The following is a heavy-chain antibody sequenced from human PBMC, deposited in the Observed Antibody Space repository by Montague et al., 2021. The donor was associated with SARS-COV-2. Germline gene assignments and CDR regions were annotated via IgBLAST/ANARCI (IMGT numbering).Heavy chain of an antibody. Sequence: SETLSLTCSVSGGYISSSSSYWGWIRQPPGMGLEWIGSIYYSGSTYYNPSPKSRITISVDTSKNQFSLRLTSVTAADTAVYYCARDIRIPMLIVIQGYGMDVWGQGTTVTVSS. J-gene: IGHJ6*02. D-gene: IGHD3-22*01. CDR3: ARDIRIPMLIVIQGYGMDV. V-gene: IGHV4-39*07. CDR1: GGYISSSSSY. CDR2: IYYSGST.